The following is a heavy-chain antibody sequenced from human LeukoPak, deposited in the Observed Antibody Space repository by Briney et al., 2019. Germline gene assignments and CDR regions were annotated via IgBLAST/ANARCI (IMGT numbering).Heavy chain of an antibody. J-gene: IGHJ4*02. V-gene: IGHV1-2*02. CDR1: GYTFTGYY. CDR2: INPNSGGT. CDR3: ARDLGTSHAPDY. Sequence: ASVKVSCKASGYTFTGYYMHWVRQAPGQGLEWMGWINPNSGGTNYAQKFQGRVTMTRDTSISTAYMELSRLRSDDTAVYYCARDLGTSHAPDYWGQGTLVTVSS. D-gene: IGHD7-27*01.